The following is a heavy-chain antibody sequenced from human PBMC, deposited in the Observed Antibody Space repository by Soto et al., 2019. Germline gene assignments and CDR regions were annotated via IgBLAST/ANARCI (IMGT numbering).Heavy chain of an antibody. V-gene: IGHV2-5*02. Sequence: QITLKESGPTLVKPTQTLTLTCTFSGFSLSVSGLGVGWIRQPPGKALEWLTLIYWDGDKRYSPSLETRLTISKDTSKNQVVLTMTNMDPVDTATYYCARLIVATGSFDYWCQGTLVTVSS. CDR3: ARLIVATGSFDY. CDR2: IYWDGDK. D-gene: IGHD5-12*01. CDR1: GFSLSVSGLG. J-gene: IGHJ4*02.